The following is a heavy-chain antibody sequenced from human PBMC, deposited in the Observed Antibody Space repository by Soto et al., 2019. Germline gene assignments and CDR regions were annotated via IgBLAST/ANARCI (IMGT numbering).Heavy chain of an antibody. J-gene: IGHJ2*01. CDR2: IIPIFGTA. CDR3: ASPGPPGYSSSWYGWYFDL. CDR1: GYTFTSYY. V-gene: IGHV1-69*13. Sequence: GASVRVSCKASGYTFTSYYMHWVRQAPGQGLEWMGGIIPIFGTANYAQKFQGRVTITADESTSTAYMELSSLRSEDTAVYYCASPGPPGYSSSWYGWYFDLSGRSPLVTVPS. D-gene: IGHD6-13*01.